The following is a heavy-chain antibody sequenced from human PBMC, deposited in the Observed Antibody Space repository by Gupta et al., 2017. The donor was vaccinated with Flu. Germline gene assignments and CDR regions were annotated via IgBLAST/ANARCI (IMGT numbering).Heavy chain of an antibody. J-gene: IGHJ4*02. Sequence: EVQLLESGGGLVQPGGSLRLSCAASGFTFSSYAMSWVRQAPGKGLEWVSAISGSGGSTYYADSVKGRFTISRDNSKNTLYLQMNSLRAEDTAVYYCAKRSGDYVAFFYFDYWGQGTLVTVAS. D-gene: IGHD2-21*02. CDR3: AKRSGDYVAFFYFDY. V-gene: IGHV3-23*01. CDR2: ISGSGGST. CDR1: GFTFSSYA.